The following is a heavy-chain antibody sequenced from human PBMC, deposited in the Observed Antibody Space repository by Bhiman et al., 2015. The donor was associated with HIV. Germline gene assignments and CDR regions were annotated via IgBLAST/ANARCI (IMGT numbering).Heavy chain of an antibody. CDR2: IGSSRSII. J-gene: IGHJ3*02. Sequence: EVQLVESGGGLVQPGESLRLSCVGSGFTFSSYSMVWVRQAPGKGLEWISYIGSSRSIIHYADSVKGRFTISRDNARNSLYLQMNSLRAEDTAVYYCARSNYLGAFDIWGQGTMVIVSS. CDR1: GFTFSSYS. D-gene: IGHD1-7*01. V-gene: IGHV3-48*01. CDR3: ARSNYLGAFDI.